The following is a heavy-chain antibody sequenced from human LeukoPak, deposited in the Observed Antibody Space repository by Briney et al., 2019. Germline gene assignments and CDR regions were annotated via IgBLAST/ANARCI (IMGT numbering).Heavy chain of an antibody. CDR1: GFTVSSNY. Sequence: QSGGSLRLSCAASGFTVSSNYMSWVRQAPGKGLEWVSVIYSGGSTYYADSVKGRFTISRDNSKNTLYLQMNSLRAEDTALYYCAKGGRYPYYYYMDVWGKGTTVTISS. CDR3: AKGGRYPYYYYMDV. V-gene: IGHV3-53*01. J-gene: IGHJ6*03. D-gene: IGHD3-16*01. CDR2: IYSGGST.